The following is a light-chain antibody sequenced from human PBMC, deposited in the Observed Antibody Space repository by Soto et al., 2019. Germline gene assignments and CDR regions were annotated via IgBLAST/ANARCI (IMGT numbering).Light chain of an antibody. Sequence: EIVLTQSPGTLSLSPGERATLSCRASQSVSSTYLAWYQQKGGQAPRLLIYGASSRATGIPDRFSGSGSGTDFTLTISRLEPEDFAVYYCQQRRSWPLTFGAGTKVDI. V-gene: IGKV3D-20*02. J-gene: IGKJ4*01. CDR1: QSVSSTY. CDR2: GAS. CDR3: QQRRSWPLT.